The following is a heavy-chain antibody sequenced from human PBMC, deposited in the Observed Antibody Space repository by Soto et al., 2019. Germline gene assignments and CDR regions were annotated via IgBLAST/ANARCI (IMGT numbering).Heavy chain of an antibody. CDR1: GFTFSSYA. D-gene: IGHD3-16*02. V-gene: IGHV3-23*01. CDR3: AKTARLPETYYDYVCGSYRAPWFDP. Sequence: PGGSLRLSCAASGFTFSSYAMSWVRQAPGKGLEWVSAISGSGGSTYYADSVKGRFTISRDNSKNTLYLQMNSLRAEDTAVYYCAKTARLPETYYDYVCGSYRAPWFDPWGQGTLVTVSS. J-gene: IGHJ5*02. CDR2: ISGSGGST.